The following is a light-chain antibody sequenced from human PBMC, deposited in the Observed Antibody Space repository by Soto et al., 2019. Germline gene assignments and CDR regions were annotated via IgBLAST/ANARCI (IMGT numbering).Light chain of an antibody. Sequence: DIQMTQSPSTLSASLGDRVTITCRASQSISSWLAWYQQKPGKAPKLLIFDASSLESGVPSRFSGSGSGTEFTLIIGSLQPDDFATYYCQQYISYSPWTFGQGTKVDIK. J-gene: IGKJ1*01. V-gene: IGKV1-5*01. CDR1: QSISSW. CDR2: DAS. CDR3: QQYISYSPWT.